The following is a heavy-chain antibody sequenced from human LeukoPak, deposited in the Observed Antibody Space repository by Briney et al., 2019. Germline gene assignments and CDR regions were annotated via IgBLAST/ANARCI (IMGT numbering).Heavy chain of an antibody. V-gene: IGHV4-39*07. CDR1: GGSISSSSYY. Sequence: SETLSLTCTVSGGSISSSSYYWGWIRQPPGKGLEWIGSIYYSGSTYYNPSLKSRVTISVDTSKNQFSLKLSSVTAADTAVYYCARAVLGYCSSTSCRYFDYWGQGTLVTVSS. CDR3: ARAVLGYCSSTSCRYFDY. J-gene: IGHJ4*02. D-gene: IGHD2-2*01. CDR2: IYYSGST.